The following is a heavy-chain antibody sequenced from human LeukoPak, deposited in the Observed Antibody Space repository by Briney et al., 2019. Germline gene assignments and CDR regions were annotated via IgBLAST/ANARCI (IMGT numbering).Heavy chain of an antibody. CDR2: IVVGSGNT. D-gene: IGHD3-10*01. CDR3: AAPGWFGELLGYYYGMDV. CDR1: GFTFTSSA. J-gene: IGHJ6*02. Sequence: SVKVSCKASGFTFTSSAVQWVRQARGQRLEWIGWIVVGSGNTNYAQKFQERVTITRDMSTSTAYMELSSLGSEDTAVYYCAAPGWFGELLGYYYGMDVWGQGTTVTVSS. V-gene: IGHV1-58*01.